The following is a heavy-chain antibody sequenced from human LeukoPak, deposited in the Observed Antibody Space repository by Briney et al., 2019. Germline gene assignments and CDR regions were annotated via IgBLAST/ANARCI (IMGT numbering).Heavy chain of an antibody. CDR1: GFTVSSNS. V-gene: IGHV3-53*01. CDR2: IYSDNT. D-gene: IGHD4-17*01. J-gene: IGHJ4*02. CDR3: ALNDYGYLHY. Sequence: GGSLRLSCTVSGFTVSSNSMSWVRQAPGKGLEWVSFIYSDNTHYSDSVKGRFTISRDNAKKSLYLQMNSLRAEDTAVYYCALNDYGYLHYWGQGTLVTVSS.